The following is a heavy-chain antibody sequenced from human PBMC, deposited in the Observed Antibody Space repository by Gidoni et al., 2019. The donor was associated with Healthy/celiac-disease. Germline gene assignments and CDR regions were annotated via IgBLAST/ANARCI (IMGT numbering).Heavy chain of an antibody. V-gene: IGHV3-30-3*01. D-gene: IGHD1-1*01. CDR3: ARDVNLQSYPLDY. CDR1: GFTFSSYA. J-gene: IGHJ4*02. Sequence: QVQLVESGGGVVQPGRSLRLPGEASGFTFSSYAMHWVRQAPGKGLGWVAVISYDGSNKYYADSVKGRFTISRDNSKNTLYLQMNSLRAEDTAVYYCARDVNLQSYPLDYWGQGTLVTVSS. CDR2: ISYDGSNK.